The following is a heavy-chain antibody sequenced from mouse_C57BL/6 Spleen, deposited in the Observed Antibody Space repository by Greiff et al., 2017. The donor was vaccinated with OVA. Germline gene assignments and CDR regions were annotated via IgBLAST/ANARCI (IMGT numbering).Heavy chain of an antibody. CDR2: IDPANGNT. J-gene: IGHJ4*01. Sequence: EVQLQQSVAELVRPGASVKLSCTASGFNIPNTYMHWVKQRPEQGLEWIGRIDPANGNTKYAPKFQGKATITADTSSNTAYLQLSSLTSEDTAIYYCRQGGDDLYAMDYWGQGTSVTGSS. CDR1: GFNIPNTY. D-gene: IGHD2-12*01. CDR3: RQGGDDLYAMDY. V-gene: IGHV14-3*01.